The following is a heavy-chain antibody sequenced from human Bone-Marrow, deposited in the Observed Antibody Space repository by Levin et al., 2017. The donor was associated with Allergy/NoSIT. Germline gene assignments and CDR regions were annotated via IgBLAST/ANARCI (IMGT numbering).Heavy chain of an antibody. CDR2: IIPVFRTP. V-gene: IGHV1-69*13. Sequence: SVKVSCKASGGIFSTYAISWVRQAPGQGLEWMGGIIPVFRTPKYAQNFQGRLTISADESTSTAYMELSSLRSEDTAVYYCARVYGDYYHMDVWGKGTTVTVSS. J-gene: IGHJ6*03. D-gene: IGHD4-17*01. CDR3: ARVYGDYYHMDV. CDR1: GGIFSTYA.